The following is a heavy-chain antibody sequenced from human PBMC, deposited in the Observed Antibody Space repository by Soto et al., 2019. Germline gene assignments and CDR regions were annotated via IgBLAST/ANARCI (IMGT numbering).Heavy chain of an antibody. D-gene: IGHD3-16*02. J-gene: IGHJ6*02. CDR2: IVPSLDTT. V-gene: IGHV1-69*11. CDR1: GGTFSSSG. Sequence: SVKVSCKASGGTFSSSGFSWVRQAPGQGLEWMGMIVPSLDTTNYAQRFQARVTITADEVTSTAYMELRSLRSEDTAVYYCARWPQPRYTADPYAVDVWGQGTRVTVSS. CDR3: ARWPQPRYTADPYAVDV.